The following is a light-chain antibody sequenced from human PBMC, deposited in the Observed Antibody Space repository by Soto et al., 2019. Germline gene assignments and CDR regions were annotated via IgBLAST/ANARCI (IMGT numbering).Light chain of an antibody. V-gene: IGKV3-20*01. CDR2: SAS. Sequence: EIVLTQSPATLSLSPGERATLSCRASHSISSYLAWYQQKPGQAPRLLIYSASSRATGIPDRFSGSGSGTDFTLTISRLEPEDFAVYYCQQYGSSLTFGGGTKVDIK. J-gene: IGKJ4*01. CDR1: HSISSY. CDR3: QQYGSSLT.